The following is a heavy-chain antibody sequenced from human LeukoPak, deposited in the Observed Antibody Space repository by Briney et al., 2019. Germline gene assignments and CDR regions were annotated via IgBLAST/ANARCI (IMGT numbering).Heavy chain of an antibody. CDR1: GYTFTDYY. CDR3: ARYTGPGY. CDR2: INPKSGGT. D-gene: IGHD2-8*02. V-gene: IGHV1-2*02. J-gene: IGHJ4*02. Sequence: ASVKVSCKASGYTFTDYYMHWVRQAPGQGLEWMGWINPKSGGTNYAENFQGRVDMTRHTFISTAYMELSRLRCDDTAVYYCARYTGPGYWGQGTLVTVSS.